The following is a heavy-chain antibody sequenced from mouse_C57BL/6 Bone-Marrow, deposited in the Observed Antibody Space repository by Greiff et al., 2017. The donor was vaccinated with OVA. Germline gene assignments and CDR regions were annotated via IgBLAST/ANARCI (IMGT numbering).Heavy chain of an antibody. CDR1: GFNIKNTY. D-gene: IGHD2-4*01. CDR3: ARNDYDSYYAMDY. V-gene: IGHV14-3*01. Sequence: VQLQQSVAELVRPGASVKLSCTASGFNIKNTYMHWVKQRPEQGLEWIGRIDPANGNTKYAPKFQGKATITADTSSNTAYLQLSSLTSANTAIYYCARNDYDSYYAMDYWGQGTSVTVSS. J-gene: IGHJ4*01. CDR2: IDPANGNT.